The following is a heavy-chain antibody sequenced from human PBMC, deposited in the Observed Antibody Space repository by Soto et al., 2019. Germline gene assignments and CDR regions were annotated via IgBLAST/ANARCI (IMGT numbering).Heavy chain of an antibody. J-gene: IGHJ4*02. D-gene: IGHD3-3*01. CDR2: ISGSGGST. Sequence: GGSLRLSCAASGFTFSSYAMSWVRQAPGKGLEWVSAISGSGGSTYYADSVKGRFTISRDNSKNTLYLQMNSLRAEDTAVYYCAKDSITIFGVVLRGAIIGLYFDYWGQGTLVTVSS. V-gene: IGHV3-23*01. CDR3: AKDSITIFGVVLRGAIIGLYFDY. CDR1: GFTFSSYA.